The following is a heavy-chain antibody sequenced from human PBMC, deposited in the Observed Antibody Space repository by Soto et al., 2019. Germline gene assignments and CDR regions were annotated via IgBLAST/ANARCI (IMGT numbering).Heavy chain of an antibody. CDR3: ARARITIFGVVIMDDKYNWFDP. J-gene: IGHJ5*02. CDR2: IYYSGST. CDR1: GGSIISSSYY. D-gene: IGHD3-3*01. V-gene: IGHV4-39*01. Sequence: SETLSLTCTVSGGSIISSSYYWGWIRQPPGKGLEWIGSIYYSGSTYYNPSLKSRVTISVDTSKNQFSLKLSSVTAADTAVYYCARARITIFGVVIMDDKYNWFDPWGQGTLVTVSS.